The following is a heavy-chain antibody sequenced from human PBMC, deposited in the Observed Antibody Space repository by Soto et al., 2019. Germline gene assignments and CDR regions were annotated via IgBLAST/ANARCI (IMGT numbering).Heavy chain of an antibody. CDR3: AQRRSYGVFDQ. Sequence: QITLKESGPTLVKPTQTLTLTCTFSGFSLTTSAMAVGWIRQPPGKALEWLALIYGDDDKRHSPSLKTRLTITKDTAKSQVDVPSTNMEPMDTATYYCAQRRSYGVFDQWGQGTLVTVSS. J-gene: IGHJ4*02. V-gene: IGHV2-5*02. CDR1: GFSLTTSAMA. CDR2: IYGDDDK. D-gene: IGHD2-8*01.